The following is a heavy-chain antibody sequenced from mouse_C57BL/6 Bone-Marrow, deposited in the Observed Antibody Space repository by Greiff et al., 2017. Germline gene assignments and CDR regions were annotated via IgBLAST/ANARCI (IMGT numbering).Heavy chain of an antibody. CDR3: ARSNYSKPNYFDY. V-gene: IGHV1-64*01. Sequence: QVQLQQPGAELVKPGASVKLSCKASGYTFTSYWMHWVKQRPGQGLEWIGMIHPNSGSTNYNEKFKSKATLTVDKSSSTAYMQLSSLTSEDSAVYYCARSNYSKPNYFDYWGQGTTLTVSS. CDR1: GYTFTSYW. CDR2: IHPNSGST. D-gene: IGHD2-5*01. J-gene: IGHJ2*01.